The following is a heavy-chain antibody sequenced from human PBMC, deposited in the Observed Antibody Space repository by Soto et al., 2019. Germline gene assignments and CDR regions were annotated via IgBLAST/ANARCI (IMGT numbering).Heavy chain of an antibody. V-gene: IGHV3-23*01. CDR2: ISGSGGST. D-gene: IGHD4-17*01. J-gene: IGHJ4*02. CDR3: AKSLIRPTRPGHYGDYPPLFDY. CDR1: GFTFSSYA. Sequence: GGSLRLSCAASGFTFSSYAMSWVRQAPGKGLEWVSAISGSGGSTYYADSVKGRFTISRDNSKNTLYLQMNSLRAEDTAVYYCAKSLIRPTRPGHYGDYPPLFDYWGQGTLVTVSS.